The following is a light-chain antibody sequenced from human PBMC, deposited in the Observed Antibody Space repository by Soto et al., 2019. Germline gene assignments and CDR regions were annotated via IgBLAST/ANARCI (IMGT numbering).Light chain of an antibody. CDR2: DAS. J-gene: IGKJ1*01. V-gene: IGKV1-5*01. CDR3: QQYDTYSRT. CDR1: QSINTW. Sequence: DIQMTHSPSTLSASLLDRFTVTCRASQSINTWLAWYQQKPGKAPKLLIYDASSLQSGVPSRFTGRGSGTEFTLTISSLQPDDFATYYCQQYDTYSRTFGQGTKVDI.